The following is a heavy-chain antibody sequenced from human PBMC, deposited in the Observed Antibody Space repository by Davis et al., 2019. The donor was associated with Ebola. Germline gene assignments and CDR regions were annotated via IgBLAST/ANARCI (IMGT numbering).Heavy chain of an antibody. Sequence: GGSLRLSCAASGFTFSGYSMNWVRQAPGKGLEWVSSISSSTSYIHYADSVKGRFTISRDNAKNSLYLQMNSLRAEDTAVYYCARVGASQGPRPDCFGYWGQGTLVTVSS. D-gene: IGHD6-6*01. CDR3: ARVGASQGPRPDCFGY. CDR2: ISSSTSYI. V-gene: IGHV3-21*01. CDR1: GFTFSGYS. J-gene: IGHJ4*02.